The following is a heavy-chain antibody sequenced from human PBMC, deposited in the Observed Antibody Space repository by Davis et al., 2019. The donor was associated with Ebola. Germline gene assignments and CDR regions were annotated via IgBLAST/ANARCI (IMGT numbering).Heavy chain of an antibody. Sequence: GGSLRLSCAASGFTFSSYAMHWVRQAPGKGLEWVAVISYDGSNKYYADSVKGRFTISRDNSKNTLYLQMNSLRAEDTAVYCCAREGRIAARHYERMEYYYYGMDVWGQGTTVTVSS. J-gene: IGHJ6*02. V-gene: IGHV3-30*04. CDR2: ISYDGSNK. CDR3: AREGRIAARHYERMEYYYYGMDV. CDR1: GFTFSSYA. D-gene: IGHD6-6*01.